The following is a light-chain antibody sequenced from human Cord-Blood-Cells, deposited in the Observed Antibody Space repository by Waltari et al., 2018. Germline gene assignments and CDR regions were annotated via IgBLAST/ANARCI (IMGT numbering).Light chain of an antibody. CDR1: QSVSSN. V-gene: IGKV3-15*01. CDR2: SAS. CDR3: QQYNNWPPLT. J-gene: IGKJ4*01. Sequence: EIVMTQSPATLSVSPGERAPLSCRASQSVSSNLAWYQQKLGQAPRLLIYSASTRPTGIPARFNGSASGTEFTLTISSLQSEDFAVYYCQQYNNWPPLTFGGGTKVEIK.